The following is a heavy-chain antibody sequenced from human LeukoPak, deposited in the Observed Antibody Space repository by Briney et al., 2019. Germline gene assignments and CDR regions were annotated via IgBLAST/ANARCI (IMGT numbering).Heavy chain of an antibody. CDR1: GFTVSNNY. CDR2: IYSGGST. Sequence: GGSLRLSCAAPGFTVSNNYMSWVRQAPGKGLEWVSVIYSGGSTYYTDSVKGRFTISRDNSKNTLFLQMNSLRAEDTAVYYCARDDGGDYGLDYWGQGTLVTVSS. V-gene: IGHV3-53*01. J-gene: IGHJ4*02. CDR3: ARDDGGDYGLDY. D-gene: IGHD4/OR15-4a*01.